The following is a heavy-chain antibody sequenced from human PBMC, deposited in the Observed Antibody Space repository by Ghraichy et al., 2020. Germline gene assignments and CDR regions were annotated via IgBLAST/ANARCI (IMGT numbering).Heavy chain of an antibody. J-gene: IGHJ4*02. D-gene: IGHD1-14*01. V-gene: IGHV2-5*02. CDR2: IYWDDAK. CDR1: GFSLSSRDLG. Sequence: QTLSLTCTFSGFSLSSRDLGVGWIRQPPGKALEWLGLIYWDDAKNFSPSLETRLTITKDTSKNQVVLTLNNMDPVDTATYYCARKNPISYFDFWGQGILVTVSS. CDR3: ARKNPISYFDF.